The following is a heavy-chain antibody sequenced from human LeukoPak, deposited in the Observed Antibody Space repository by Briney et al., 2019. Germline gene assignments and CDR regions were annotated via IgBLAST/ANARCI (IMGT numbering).Heavy chain of an antibody. J-gene: IGHJ4*02. V-gene: IGHV4-59*01. CDR3: AGSRGYSGYDASVDY. CDR1: GGSISSYY. CDR2: IYYSGST. D-gene: IGHD5-12*01. Sequence: PSETLSLTCTVSGGSISSYYWSWIRQPPGKGLEWIGYIYYSGSTNYNPSLKSRVTISVGTSKNQFSLKLSSVTAADTAVYYCAGSRGYSGYDASVDYWGQGTLVTVSS.